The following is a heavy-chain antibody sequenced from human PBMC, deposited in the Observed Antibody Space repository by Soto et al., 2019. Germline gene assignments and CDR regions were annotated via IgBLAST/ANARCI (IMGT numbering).Heavy chain of an antibody. D-gene: IGHD3-10*01. CDR1: GFTFGTTY. Sequence: GGSLRLSGAASGFTFGTTYISWVRQAPGEGLEWVSTIDGSGGITYYADSVKGRLTISRDNSRNTVYLQMNSLRGDDTALYYCVKNSGWFNTWGQGALVPVSS. V-gene: IGHV3-23*01. J-gene: IGHJ5*02. CDR3: VKNSGWFNT. CDR2: IDGSGGIT.